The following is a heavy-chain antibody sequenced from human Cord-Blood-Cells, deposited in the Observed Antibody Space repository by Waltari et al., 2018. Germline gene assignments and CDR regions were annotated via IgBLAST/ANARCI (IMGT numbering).Heavy chain of an antibody. V-gene: IGHV4-59*08. CDR1: GGSISSFY. CDR3: ARGGDYWFDP. CDR2: IYYSGST. Sequence: QVQLQESGPGLVKPSETLSLTCTVSGGSISSFYWSWIRQPPGKGLEWIGYIYYSGSTNYNPSLKSRVTISVDTSKNQFSLKLSSVTAADTAVYYCARGGDYWFDPWGQGTLVTVSS. D-gene: IGHD4-17*01. J-gene: IGHJ5*02.